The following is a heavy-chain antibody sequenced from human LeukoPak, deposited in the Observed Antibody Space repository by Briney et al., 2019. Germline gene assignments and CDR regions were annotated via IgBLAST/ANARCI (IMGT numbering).Heavy chain of an antibody. CDR3: ARDPYCSCNSCYDGG. J-gene: IGHJ4*02. Sequence: GASVKVSCKASGYIFTDYYMHWVRQAPGQGLEWMGRINPNNGGTYYSQKFQGRVTMTRDTSISTAYMELSRLRSDVTAVYYCARDPYCSCNSCYDGGWGEESLV. CDR2: INPNNGGT. V-gene: IGHV1-2*06. CDR1: GYIFTDYY. D-gene: IGHD2-2*01.